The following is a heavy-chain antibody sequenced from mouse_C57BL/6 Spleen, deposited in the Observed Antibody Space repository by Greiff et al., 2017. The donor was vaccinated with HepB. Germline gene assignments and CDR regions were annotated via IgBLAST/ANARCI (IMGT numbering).Heavy chain of an antibody. D-gene: IGHD1-1*01. CDR3: ARDIRDGSSYWYFDV. Sequence: QVQLKQPGAELVRPGTSVKLSCKASGYTFTSYWMHWVKQRPGQGLEWIGVIDPSDSYTNYNQKFKGKATLTVDTSSSTAYMQLSSLTSEDSAVYYCARDIRDGSSYWYFDVWGTGTTVTVSS. CDR2: IDPSDSYT. J-gene: IGHJ1*03. CDR1: GYTFTSYW. V-gene: IGHV1-59*01.